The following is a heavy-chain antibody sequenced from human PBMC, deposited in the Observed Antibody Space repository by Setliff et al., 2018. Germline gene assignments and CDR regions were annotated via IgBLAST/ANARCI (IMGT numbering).Heavy chain of an antibody. V-gene: IGHV4-61*02. CDR2: IYTSGST. CDR3: AKAQMVYAIRGYYYYMDV. D-gene: IGHD2-8*01. J-gene: IGHJ6*03. Sequence: SETLSLTCTVSGGSISSGSYYWSWIRQPAGKGLEWIGRIYTSGSTNYNPSLHSRVTMSIDTSKNQVSLNLKSVTAADTAVYHCAKAQMVYAIRGYYYYMDVWGKGTTVTVSS. CDR1: GGSISSGSYY.